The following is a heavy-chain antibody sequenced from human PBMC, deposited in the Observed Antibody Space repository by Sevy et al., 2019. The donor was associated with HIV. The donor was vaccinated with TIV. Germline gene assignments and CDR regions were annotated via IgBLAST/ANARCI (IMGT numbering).Heavy chain of an antibody. J-gene: IGHJ4*02. CDR1: GGSFSAYY. CDR2: INHSGSA. D-gene: IGHD3-16*01. CDR3: ARPGGDL. Sequence: SETLSLTCAVYGGSFSAYYWSWIRQAPGQGLERSGDINHSGSANYNPSLKSRVTISVDTTKSQFSLKLSSVTAADTAVYYCARPGGDLWGRGTLVTVSS. V-gene: IGHV4-34*01.